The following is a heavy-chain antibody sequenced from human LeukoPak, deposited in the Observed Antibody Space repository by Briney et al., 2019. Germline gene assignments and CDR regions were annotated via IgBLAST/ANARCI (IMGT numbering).Heavy chain of an antibody. J-gene: IGHJ4*02. V-gene: IGHV4-59*01. CDR1: GGSLTTYY. CDR3: ARVGDWNDLVY. CDR2: IYYSGST. Sequence: PSETLSLTCSVSGGSLTTYYWSWIRLPPGKALEWIGYIYYSGSTNYNPSLKSRVTISVDTSKNQFSLKLSSVTAADTAVSYCARVGDWNDLVYWGQGTLVTVSS. D-gene: IGHD1-1*01.